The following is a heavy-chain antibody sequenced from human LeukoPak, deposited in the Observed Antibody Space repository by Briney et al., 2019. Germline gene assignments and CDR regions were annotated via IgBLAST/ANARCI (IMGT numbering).Heavy chain of an antibody. D-gene: IGHD1-26*01. V-gene: IGHV4-39*01. CDR3: ARQGLWELPTFDP. J-gene: IGHJ5*02. CDR1: GGSISSGSYY. Sequence: SETLSLTCTVSGGSISSGSYYWGYIRQPPQKGLEWIGSVYYSGSTYYNPSLKSRVTISVDTSKNQFSLKLSSVTAADTAVYYCARQGLWELPTFDPWGQGTLVSVSS. CDR2: VYYSGST.